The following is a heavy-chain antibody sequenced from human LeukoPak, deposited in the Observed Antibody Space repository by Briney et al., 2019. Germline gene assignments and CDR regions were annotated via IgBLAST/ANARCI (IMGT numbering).Heavy chain of an antibody. J-gene: IGHJ6*02. CDR3: ARGRRYFDWLPHYYDHGMDV. V-gene: IGHV3-33*01. D-gene: IGHD3-9*01. CDR2: IWFDGSNK. CDR1: GFTFSSSG. Sequence: PGGSLRLSCAASGFTFSSSGMHWVRQAPGKGLGWVAVIWFDGSNKDYADSVKGRFTISRDNSKNTLYLQMNSLRAEDTAVYYCARGRRYFDWLPHYYDHGMDVWGQGTTVTVSS.